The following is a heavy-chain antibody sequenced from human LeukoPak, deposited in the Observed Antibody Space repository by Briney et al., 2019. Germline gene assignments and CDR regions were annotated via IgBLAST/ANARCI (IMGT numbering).Heavy chain of an antibody. CDR2: INHSGST. D-gene: IGHD6-19*01. CDR1: GGSFSGYY. J-gene: IGHJ6*03. Sequence: SETLSLTCAVYGGSFSGYYWSWIRQPPGKGLEWIGEINHSGSTNYNPSLKSRVTISVDTSKNQFSLKLSSVTAADTAVYYCARGGIAVAGTGLGSYYYYYMDVWGKGTTVTVSS. V-gene: IGHV4-34*01. CDR3: ARGGIAVAGTGLGSYYYYYMDV.